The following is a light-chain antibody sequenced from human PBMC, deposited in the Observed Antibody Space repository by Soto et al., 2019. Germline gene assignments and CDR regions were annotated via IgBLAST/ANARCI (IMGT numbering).Light chain of an antibody. CDR1: SSDVGTYDL. V-gene: IGLV2-23*02. CDR3: CSYAGHESQIYV. Sequence: QSALTQPASVSGSPGQSITISCTGTSSDVGTYDLVSWFQQRPGKPPQLMIYEVAQRPSGVSNRFSGSKSGNTASLTISGLQAEDEDDYYCCSYAGHESQIYVFGTGTKVTVL. CDR2: EVA. J-gene: IGLJ1*01.